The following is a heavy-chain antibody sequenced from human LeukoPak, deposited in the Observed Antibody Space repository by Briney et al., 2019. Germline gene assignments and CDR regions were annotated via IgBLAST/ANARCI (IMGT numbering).Heavy chain of an antibody. CDR3: ARIPGEWELLQEFDY. V-gene: IGHV4-34*01. CDR1: GGSFSGYY. J-gene: IGHJ4*02. Sequence: SETLSLTCAVYGGSFSGYYWSWLRQPPGKGLEWIGEINHSGSTNYNPSLKSRVTISVDTSKNQFSLKLSSVTAADTAVYYCARIPGEWELLQEFDYWGQGTLVTVSS. CDR2: INHSGST. D-gene: IGHD1-26*01.